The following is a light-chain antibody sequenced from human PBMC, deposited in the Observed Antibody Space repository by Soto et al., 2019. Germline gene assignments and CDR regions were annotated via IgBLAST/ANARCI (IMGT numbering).Light chain of an antibody. Sequence: QSVLTQPPSESGTPGQRVTISCSGSSSNIGSNYVYWYQQLPGTAPKLLIYRNNQRPSGVPDRFSGSKSGTSASLAISGLRSEDEADYYCAAWDDSLSGVVFGGGNKLTVL. CDR3: AAWDDSLSGVV. J-gene: IGLJ2*01. CDR1: SSNIGSNY. V-gene: IGLV1-47*01. CDR2: RNN.